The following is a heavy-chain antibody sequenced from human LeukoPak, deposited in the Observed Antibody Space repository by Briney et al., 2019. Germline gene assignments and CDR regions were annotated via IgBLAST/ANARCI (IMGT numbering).Heavy chain of an antibody. CDR1: GFTFSSYN. V-gene: IGHV3-21*01. J-gene: IGHJ4*02. Sequence: GGSLRLSCAASGFTFSSYNMNWVRQAPGKGLEWVSSISSSSSFIYYADSVKGRFTISRDNAKNSLFLQMNSLRAEDTAVYYCARVDYGDYGFDYWGQGTLVTVSS. D-gene: IGHD4-17*01. CDR2: ISSSSSFI. CDR3: ARVDYGDYGFDY.